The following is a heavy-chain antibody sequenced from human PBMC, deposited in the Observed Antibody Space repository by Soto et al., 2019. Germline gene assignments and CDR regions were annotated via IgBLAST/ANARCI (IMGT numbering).Heavy chain of an antibody. CDR1: GFTFSSYE. D-gene: IGHD5-12*01. Sequence: SLRLSCAASGFTFSSYEMDWVRQAPGKGLEWVAYISSSGTILYGDSVKGRFTISRDNADNSLYLQMNSLTAEDTAVYYCTKEKSVMYSGYDAFDISGRGTMVTVSS. V-gene: IGHV3-48*03. CDR3: TKEKSVMYSGYDAFDI. J-gene: IGHJ3*02. CDR2: ISSSGTI.